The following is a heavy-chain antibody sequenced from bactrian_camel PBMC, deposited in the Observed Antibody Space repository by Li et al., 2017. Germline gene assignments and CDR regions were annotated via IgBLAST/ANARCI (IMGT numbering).Heavy chain of an antibody. V-gene: IGHV3S35*01. CDR1: GFSLSAYG. Sequence: VQLVESGGGSVEAGGSLKLSCEASGFSLSAYGMTWVRQAPGKGLEWVSHISTDSNMALYADPVKGRFAISRDNAKNTLYLQLNSLKPEDTAMYYCAADSAVLILGGAIKADDFTYWGQGTQVTVS. CDR2: ISTDSNMA. J-gene: IGHJ6*01. D-gene: IGHD3*01. CDR3: AADSAVLILGGAIKADDFTY.